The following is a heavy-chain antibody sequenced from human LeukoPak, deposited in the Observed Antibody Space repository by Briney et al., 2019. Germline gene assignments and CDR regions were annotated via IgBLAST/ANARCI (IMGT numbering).Heavy chain of an antibody. J-gene: IGHJ5*02. CDR3: VRLRRNSDSSGYYYYYDP. CDR1: EFSFKSYS. D-gene: IGHD3-22*01. V-gene: IGHV3-21*01. CDR2: INKGSTHM. Sequence: PGGSLRLSCAASEFSFKSYSFNWVRQAPGKGLEWVSSINKGSTHMYYADSVKGRFTVSRDDAQNSLYLQMNSLSAEDTALYYCVRLRRNSDSSGYYYYYDPWGRGTQVTVSS.